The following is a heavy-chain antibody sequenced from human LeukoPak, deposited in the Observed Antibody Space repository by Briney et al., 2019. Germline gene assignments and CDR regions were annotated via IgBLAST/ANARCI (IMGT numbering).Heavy chain of an antibody. CDR1: GFTFSSYG. Sequence: GGSLRLSCAASGFTFSSYGMHWVGQAPGKGLEWVAVISYDGSNKYYADSVKGRFTISRDNSKNTLYLQMNSLRAEDTAVYYCAKALDYWGQGTLVTVSS. V-gene: IGHV3-30*18. CDR2: ISYDGSNK. J-gene: IGHJ4*02. CDR3: AKALDY.